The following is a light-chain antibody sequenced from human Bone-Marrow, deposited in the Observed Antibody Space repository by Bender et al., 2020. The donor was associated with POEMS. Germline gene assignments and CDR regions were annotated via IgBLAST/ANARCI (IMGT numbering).Light chain of an antibody. CDR3: DSYGGSDNFV. J-gene: IGLJ2*01. Sequence: QSVLTQPPSASGTPGQRVTISCSGGSSNIRAHAVNWYQHLPGTAPKLLIYSSHRRPSEVPDRFSGSRSGTSASLAISGLQSEDEADYYCDSYGGSDNFVFGGGTKLTVL. V-gene: IGLV1-44*01. CDR2: SSH. CDR1: SSNIRAHA.